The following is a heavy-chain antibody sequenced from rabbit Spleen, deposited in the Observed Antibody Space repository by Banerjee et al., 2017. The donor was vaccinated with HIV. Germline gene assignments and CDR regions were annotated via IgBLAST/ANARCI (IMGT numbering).Heavy chain of an antibody. CDR3: ARNYVNVFDP. Sequence: QEQLEESGGDLVKPGGTLTLTCTVSGFSFSSNWICWVRQAPGKGLEWIACIDTSDGDTDYANWPKGRFTISKASSTTVTLQMTSLTAADTATYFCARNYVNVFDPWGPGTLVTVS. J-gene: IGHJ2*01. CDR1: GFSFSSNW. D-gene: IGHD1-1*01. V-gene: IGHV1S45*01. CDR2: IDTSDGDT.